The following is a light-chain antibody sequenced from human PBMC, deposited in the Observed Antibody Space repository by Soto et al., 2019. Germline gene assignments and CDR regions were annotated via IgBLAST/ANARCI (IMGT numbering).Light chain of an antibody. CDR1: QSLLHSDGETY. CDR3: MQATEYPPYT. J-gene: IGKJ2*01. V-gene: IGKV2-24*01. Sequence: DIVLTQTPLSSPVTLGQPASISCRSSQSLLHSDGETYLSWLQQRPGQPPRLLIYKISNRFSGXPXRXXGSGAGTDFPLNISRVEAEDVGIYYCMQATEYPPYTFGQGTKLEIK. CDR2: KIS.